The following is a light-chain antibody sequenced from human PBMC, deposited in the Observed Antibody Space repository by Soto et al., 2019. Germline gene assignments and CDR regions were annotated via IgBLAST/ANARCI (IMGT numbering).Light chain of an antibody. CDR3: QQYSNWPPVI. CDR2: GAS. J-gene: IGKJ4*01. CDR1: QSVGSK. V-gene: IGKV3-15*01. Sequence: ETVMTQSPATLSMSPGERVTLSCRASQSVGSKVAWYQQKPGQAPSLLIYGASTRATETPVRFSGSGSGTEFTLTISSLQSEDFAVYYCQQYSNWPPVIFGGGTK.